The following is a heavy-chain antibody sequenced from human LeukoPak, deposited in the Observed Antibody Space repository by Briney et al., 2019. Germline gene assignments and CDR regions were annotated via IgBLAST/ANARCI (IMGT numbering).Heavy chain of an antibody. Sequence: GGSLRLSCAASGVTSNYMTWVRQAPGKGLEWVSVIYNGGTTYYSDSVKGRFTISRDNSKSTLFVYLQMNSLRTDDTALYYCAGGGEAARSLAYWGQGALVTVSS. CDR2: IYNGGTT. J-gene: IGHJ4*02. V-gene: IGHV3-66*02. CDR1: GVTSNY. CDR3: AGGGEAARSLAY. D-gene: IGHD6-6*01.